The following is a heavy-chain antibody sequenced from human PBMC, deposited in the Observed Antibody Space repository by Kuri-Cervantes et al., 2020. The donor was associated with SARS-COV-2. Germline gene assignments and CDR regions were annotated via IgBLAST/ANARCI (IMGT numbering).Heavy chain of an antibody. Sequence: GGSLRLSCAASGFTFDDYAMHWVRQAPGKGLEWVSGISWNSGSIGYADSVKGRFTISRDNAKNSLYLQMNSLRAEDTAVYYCARAYNWNSDDAFDIWGQGTTVTVSS. V-gene: IGHV3-9*01. D-gene: IGHD1-7*01. CDR1: GFTFDDYA. J-gene: IGHJ3*02. CDR3: ARAYNWNSDDAFDI. CDR2: ISWNSGSI.